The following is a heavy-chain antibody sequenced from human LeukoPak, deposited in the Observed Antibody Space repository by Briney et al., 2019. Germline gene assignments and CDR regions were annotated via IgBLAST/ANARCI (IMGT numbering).Heavy chain of an antibody. CDR2: IKRDGSGE. D-gene: IGHD1-26*01. CDR1: GLIFGSRW. V-gene: IGHV3-7*01. J-gene: IGHJ4*02. CDR3: ASLLGDKTIFDF. Sequence: WGSLRLSCAASGLIFGSRWMSWIRQAPGKGLEWVANIKRDGSGEYYLDSVKGRFTISRDNAKNSLYLQMNSLRAEDTAVYYCASLLGDKTIFDFWGQGTLVTVSS.